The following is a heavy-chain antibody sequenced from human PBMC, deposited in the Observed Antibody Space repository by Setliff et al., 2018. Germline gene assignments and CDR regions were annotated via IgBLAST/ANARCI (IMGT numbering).Heavy chain of an antibody. D-gene: IGHD3-22*01. CDR3: FRPQTPDDDHSSGYYGF. J-gene: IGHJ4*02. CDR1: GGSVTSYY. CDR2: IRAKVSDYAT. V-gene: IGHV3-73*01. Sequence: PSETLSLTCTVSGGSVTSYYWSWIRQAAGKGLEWVGRIRAKVSDYATAYAASLKGRFTISRDDSKNTAYLQMNSLETEDTALYYCFRPQTPDDDHSSGYYGFWGQGTPVTVSS.